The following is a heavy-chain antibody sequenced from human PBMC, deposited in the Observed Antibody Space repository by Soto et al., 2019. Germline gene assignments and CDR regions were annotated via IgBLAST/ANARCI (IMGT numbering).Heavy chain of an antibody. Sequence: ASVKVSCKVTGYSLSEFSMHWVRQAPGKGLEWMGGFDPEDSKMTPAQKFQGRLTLTEDTSAETAYMELRSLRSDDTAVYYCARDPYHVLMVNAPNLYGMDVWGQGTTVTSP. CDR2: FDPEDSKM. CDR3: ARDPYHVLMVNAPNLYGMDV. J-gene: IGHJ6*02. D-gene: IGHD2-8*01. CDR1: GYSLSEFS. V-gene: IGHV1-24*01.